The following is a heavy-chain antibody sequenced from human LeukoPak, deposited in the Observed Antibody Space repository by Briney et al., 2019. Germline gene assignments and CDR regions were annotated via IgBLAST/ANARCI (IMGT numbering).Heavy chain of an antibody. CDR2: IYGGSNT. J-gene: IGHJ4*02. V-gene: IGHV3-53*01. CDR1: GFTVSSIY. D-gene: IGHD2-8*02. CDR3: ATYRQVLLPFES. Sequence: GGSLRLSCAASGFTVSSIYMSWVRQAPGKGLEWISVIYGGSNTYYYADSVRGRFTISRDNSKSTLSLQMNSLRAEDTAIYYCATYRQVLLPFESWGQGTLVTVSS.